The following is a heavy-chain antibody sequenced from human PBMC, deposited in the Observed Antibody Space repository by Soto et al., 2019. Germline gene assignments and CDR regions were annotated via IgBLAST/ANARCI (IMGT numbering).Heavy chain of an antibody. V-gene: IGHV3-49*03. J-gene: IGHJ6*03. CDR3: TREKHCSGGSCYSFYYYYMDV. CDR1: GFTFGDYA. D-gene: IGHD2-15*01. CDR2: IRSKAYGGTT. Sequence: GGSLRLSCTASGFTFGDYAMSWFRQAPGKGLEWVGFIRSKAYGGTTEYAASVKGRFTISRDDSKSIAYLQMNSLKTEDTAVYYCTREKHCSGGSCYSFYYYYMDVWGKGTTVTVSS.